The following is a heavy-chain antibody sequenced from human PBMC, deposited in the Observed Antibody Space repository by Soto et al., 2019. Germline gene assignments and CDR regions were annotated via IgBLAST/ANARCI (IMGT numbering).Heavy chain of an antibody. D-gene: IGHD3-3*01. CDR3: ARGGLLNPDFDY. Sequence: ASVKVSCKASGGTFSSYAISWVRQAHGQGLAWMGGIIPIFGTANYAQKFQGRVTITADESTSTAYMELSSLRSEDTAVYYCARGGLLNPDFDYWGQGTLVTVSS. CDR2: IIPIFGTA. J-gene: IGHJ4*02. CDR1: GGTFSSYA. V-gene: IGHV1-69*13.